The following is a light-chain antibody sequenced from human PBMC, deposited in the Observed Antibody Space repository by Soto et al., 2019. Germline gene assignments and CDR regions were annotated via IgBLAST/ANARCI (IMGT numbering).Light chain of an antibody. CDR3: QQYGSSPTT. Sequence: EIVLTQSPGTLSLSPGERATLSCRARQSVNSSYLAWYQQKPGQAPKLLIYGASSRATGIPDRFSGSGSVTDFTLTISSLEPEDFAVYYCQQYGSSPTTFGQGTLLEIK. J-gene: IGKJ5*01. CDR1: QSVNSSY. V-gene: IGKV3-20*01. CDR2: GAS.